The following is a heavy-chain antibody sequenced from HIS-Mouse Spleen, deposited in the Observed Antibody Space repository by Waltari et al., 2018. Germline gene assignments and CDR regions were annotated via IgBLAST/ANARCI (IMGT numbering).Heavy chain of an antibody. J-gene: IGHJ4*02. Sequence: QVQLQESGPGLVKPSETLSLTCTVSGGSIISYYWSWIRQPAGKGLEWIGRIYTSGSTNYNPSLKSRVTMSVDTSKNQFSLKLSSVTAADTAVYYCARDLGAANWGSEYHYWGQGTLVTVSS. CDR3: ARDLGAANWGSEYHY. CDR1: GGSIISYY. V-gene: IGHV4-4*07. D-gene: IGHD7-27*01. CDR2: IYTSGST.